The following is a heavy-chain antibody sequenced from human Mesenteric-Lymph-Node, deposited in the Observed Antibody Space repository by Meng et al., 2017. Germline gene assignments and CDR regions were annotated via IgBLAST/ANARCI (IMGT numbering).Heavy chain of an antibody. D-gene: IGHD6-13*01. V-gene: IGHV3-30*01. CDR1: GFTFNIYA. Sequence: GGSLRLSCAASGFTFNIYAIHWVRQAPGRGLEWVAVISNDATYKYYADSVKGRFTISRDTSTNTVYLQMNSLKSYDTAVYYCARGGSGSTWYFPPGLDVWGQGATVTVSS. CDR3: ARGGSGSTWYFPPGLDV. J-gene: IGHJ6*02. CDR2: ISNDATYK.